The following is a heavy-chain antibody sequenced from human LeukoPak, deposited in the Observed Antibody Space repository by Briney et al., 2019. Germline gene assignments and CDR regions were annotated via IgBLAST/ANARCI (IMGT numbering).Heavy chain of an antibody. Sequence: GASVKVSCKASGYSFTSYYMHWVRQAPGQGLEWMGWLNPNTGVTNYEQKLQGRVTMTRDTSITTAYMELTGLRSDDTAIYYCARGVDNWFDPWGQGTLVTVSS. CDR3: ARGVDNWFDP. D-gene: IGHD3-10*01. J-gene: IGHJ5*02. V-gene: IGHV1-2*02. CDR1: GYSFTSYY. CDR2: LNPNTGVT.